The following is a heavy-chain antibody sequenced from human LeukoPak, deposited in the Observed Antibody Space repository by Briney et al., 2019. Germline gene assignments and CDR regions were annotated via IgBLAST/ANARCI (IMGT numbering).Heavy chain of an antibody. CDR3: AKRVGDY. CDR2: VSGSGGST. J-gene: IGHJ4*02. Sequence: GGSLRLSCAASGFTFNYDAISWVRQAPGKGLEWVSSVSGSGGSTYYADSVKGRFTISRDNSKNTLYLQMNSLRAEDTAVYYCAKRVGDYWGQGTLVTVSS. CDR1: GFTFNYDA. D-gene: IGHD2-15*01. V-gene: IGHV3-23*01.